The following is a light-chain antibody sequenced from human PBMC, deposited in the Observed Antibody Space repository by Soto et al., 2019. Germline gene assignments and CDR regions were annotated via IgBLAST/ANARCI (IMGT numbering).Light chain of an antibody. CDR3: QQYNDWPLT. V-gene: IGKV3D-15*01. J-gene: IGKJ1*01. CDR2: DAS. Sequence: ETVMTQSPATLSVTPGERATLSCRASQSVGSDLAWYQQKLGQAPRLLIYDASNRATGIPARFSGTGSGTEFTLTISSLQSEDFALYYCQQYNDWPLTFGQGTKVDIK. CDR1: QSVGSD.